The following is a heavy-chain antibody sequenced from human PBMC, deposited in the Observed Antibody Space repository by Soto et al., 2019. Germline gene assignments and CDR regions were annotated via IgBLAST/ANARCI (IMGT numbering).Heavy chain of an antibody. CDR2: MNPDSGHA. V-gene: IGHV1-8*01. CDR3: ARRPHCSGGICYYGLDN. J-gene: IGHJ4*02. D-gene: IGHD2-15*01. Sequence: ASVKVSCKASGYTFTNSDINWVRQAPGQGLECMGWMNPDSGHAAYAQKFQGRVTLTTSTSTSTVYMEMRSLGSEDTAVYYCARRPHCSGGICYYGLDNWGQGTLVTVS. CDR1: GYTFTNSD.